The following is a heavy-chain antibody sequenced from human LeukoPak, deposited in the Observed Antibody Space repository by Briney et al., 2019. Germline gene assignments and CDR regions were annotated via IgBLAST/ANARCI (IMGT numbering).Heavy chain of an antibody. D-gene: IGHD6-13*01. J-gene: IGHJ3*02. CDR3: ARAPIAAAGYAFDI. V-gene: IGHV4-4*02. Sequence: SGTLSLTCAVSGGSISDNNWWSWVRQPPGKGLEWIGYIYYSGSTNYNPSLKSRVTISVDTSKNQFSLKLSSVTAADTAVYYCARAPIAAAGYAFDIWGQGTMVTVSS. CDR1: GGSISDNNW. CDR2: IYYSGST.